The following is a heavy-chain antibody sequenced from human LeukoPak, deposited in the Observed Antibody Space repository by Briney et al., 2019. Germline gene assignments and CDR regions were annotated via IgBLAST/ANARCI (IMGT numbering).Heavy chain of an antibody. V-gene: IGHV4-30-4*07. CDR1: GGSISSGGYS. Sequence: RPSQTLSLTCAVSGGSISSGGYSWSWIRQPPGKGLEWIGYIYYSGSTYYNPSLKSRVTISVDTSKNQFSLKLSSVTAADTAVYYCARAYYDSNRTTYYFDYWGQGTLVTVSS. CDR3: ARAYYDSNRTTYYFDY. CDR2: IYYSGST. D-gene: IGHD3-22*01. J-gene: IGHJ4*02.